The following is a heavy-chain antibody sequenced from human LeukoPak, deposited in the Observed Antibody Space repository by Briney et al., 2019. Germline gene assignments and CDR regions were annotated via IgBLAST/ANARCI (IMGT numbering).Heavy chain of an antibody. CDR2: INPSGGST. J-gene: IGHJ4*02. CDR3: ARDLVSNEYSSPSYFDY. D-gene: IGHD6-6*01. Sequence: GASVKVSCKASGYTFTSYYMHWVRQAPGQGLEWMGIINPSGGSTSYAQKFQGRVTMTRDMSTSTVYMELSSLRSEDTAVYYCARDLVSNEYSSPSYFDYWGQGTLVTVSS. V-gene: IGHV1-46*01. CDR1: GYTFTSYY.